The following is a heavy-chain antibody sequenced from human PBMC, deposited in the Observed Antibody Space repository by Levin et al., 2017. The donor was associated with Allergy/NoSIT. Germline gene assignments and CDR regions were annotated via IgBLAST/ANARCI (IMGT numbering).Heavy chain of an antibody. V-gene: IGHV7-4-1*02. D-gene: IGHD6-13*01. CDR3: ARRRRGHSWAQGPPYYFDS. J-gene: IGHJ4*02. CDR2: INTNGGDP. CDR1: GYIFSDYA. Sequence: KAGESLKISCKASGYIFSDYALNWVRQAPGQGLEWMGWINTNGGDPTYAPGFTGRFVFSLDSSITTAYLQINSLKAEDTAVYYCARRRRGHSWAQGPPYYFDSWGQGTLVTVSS.